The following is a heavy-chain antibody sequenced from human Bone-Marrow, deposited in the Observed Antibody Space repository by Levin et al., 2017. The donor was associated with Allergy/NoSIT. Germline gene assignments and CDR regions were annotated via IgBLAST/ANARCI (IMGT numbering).Heavy chain of an antibody. D-gene: IGHD5-18*01. CDR3: TRDNTGMED. CDR2: ISSSSRTI. CDR1: GFTFSSYS. V-gene: IGHV3-48*02. Sequence: PGGSLRLSCAVSGFTFSSYSMNWVRQAPGKGLEWVSYISSSSRTIHYADSVKGRFTISRDNVKNSLYLQLNSLRDEDTAVYYCTRDNTGMEDWGQGTLVTVSS. J-gene: IGHJ4*02.